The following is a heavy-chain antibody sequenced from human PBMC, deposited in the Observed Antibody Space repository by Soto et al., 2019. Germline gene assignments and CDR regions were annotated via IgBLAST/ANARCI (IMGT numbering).Heavy chain of an antibody. D-gene: IGHD3-9*01. Sequence: AASVKVSCKVSGYTLTELSMHWVRQAPGKGLEWMGGFDPEDGETIYAQKFQGRVTMTEDTSTDTAYMELSSLRSEDTAVYYCATALILRYFDWPHPEGGAFDIWGQGTMVTVSS. J-gene: IGHJ3*02. CDR1: GYTLTELS. V-gene: IGHV1-24*01. CDR2: FDPEDGET. CDR3: ATALILRYFDWPHPEGGAFDI.